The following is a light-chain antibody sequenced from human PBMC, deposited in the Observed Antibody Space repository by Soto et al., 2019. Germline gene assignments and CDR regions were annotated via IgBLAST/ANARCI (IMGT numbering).Light chain of an antibody. J-gene: IGKJ2*01. CDR3: QQRSNWPPNT. Sequence: EIVLTQSPATLSLSPGERATLSCRASQSVSSYLAWYQQKPGQPPRLLIYDASNRAIGIPARFSGSGSRTVFPLTISSLEPEDFAVYYCQQRSNWPPNTFGQGTKLEIK. CDR1: QSVSSY. V-gene: IGKV3-11*01. CDR2: DAS.